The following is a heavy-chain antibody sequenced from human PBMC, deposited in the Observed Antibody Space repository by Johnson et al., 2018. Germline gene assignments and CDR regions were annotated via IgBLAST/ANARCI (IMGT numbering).Heavy chain of an antibody. Sequence: QVQLVQSGGGVVQPGRSLRLSCAASGFTFSNYAMYWVRQTPGTVLEWVTLITFDGRNEYYAGSVKGRFTISRDNSKNTLFLQMNSLRVEDTAVDYCVRVDTRMTFRGAFDFWGQGTLVTVSA. D-gene: IGHD1-26*01. CDR1: GFTFSNYA. V-gene: IGHV3-30-3*01. CDR3: VRVDTRMTFRGAFDF. J-gene: IGHJ3*01. CDR2: ITFDGRNE.